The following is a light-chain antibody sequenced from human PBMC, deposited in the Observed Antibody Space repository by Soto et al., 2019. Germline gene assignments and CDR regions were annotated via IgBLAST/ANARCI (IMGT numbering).Light chain of an antibody. CDR2: GSK. J-gene: IGLJ1*01. CDR1: SSNFVAGFD. Sequence: VMTQPPSVSNAPGQWVTISCTGTSSNFVAGFDVHWYQQLPGVAPKLLIYGSKNRPSGVPDRFSGSKSGTSASLGITGLQAEDEAHYYCQSYDSGLRGYVFGTGTKVTVL. CDR3: QSYDSGLRGYV. V-gene: IGLV1-40*01.